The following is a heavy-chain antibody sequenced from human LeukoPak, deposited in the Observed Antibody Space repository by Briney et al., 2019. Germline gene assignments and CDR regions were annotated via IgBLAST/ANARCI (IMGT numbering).Heavy chain of an antibody. CDR3: ARVASRYDILTGYYGYYYYGMDV. D-gene: IGHD3-9*01. CDR1: GYTFTSYD. CDR2: MNPNSGNT. J-gene: IGHJ6*02. Sequence: GASVKVSCEASGYTFTSYDINWVRQATGQGLEWMGWMNPNSGNTGYAQKFQGRVTMTRNTTISTAYMELSSLRSEDTAVYYCARVASRYDILTGYYGYYYYGMDVWGQGTTVTVSS. V-gene: IGHV1-8*01.